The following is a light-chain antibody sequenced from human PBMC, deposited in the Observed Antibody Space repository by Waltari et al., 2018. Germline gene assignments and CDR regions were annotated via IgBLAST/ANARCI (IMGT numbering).Light chain of an antibody. CDR1: NLHTASTT. Sequence: QSVLPPPPSASATTGQGVTIACSGSNLHTASTTVNGYQQLPGTAPKLLIYSNNQRPSGVPDRFSGSKSGTSASLAISGLQSEDEADYYCAAWDDSLNGYVFGTGTKVTVL. CDR2: SNN. CDR3: AAWDDSLNGYV. V-gene: IGLV1-44*01. J-gene: IGLJ1*01.